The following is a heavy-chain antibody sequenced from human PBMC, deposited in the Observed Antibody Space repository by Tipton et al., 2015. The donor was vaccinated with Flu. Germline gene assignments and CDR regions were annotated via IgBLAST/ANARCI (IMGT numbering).Heavy chain of an antibody. D-gene: IGHD4-11*01. CDR1: GDSIGSPYY. J-gene: IGHJ5*02. V-gene: IGHV4-38-2*01. CDR3: VRRDYSNYVSEPKNWFDP. Sequence: TLSLTCSVFGDSIGSPYYWGWIRQPPGKGLEWIGNVHKTGYTYLNPSLRSRVTISVDTSKNQFSLRVTSVTAADTAVYYCVRRDYSNYVSEPKNWFDPWGQGTLVTVSS. CDR2: VHKTGYT.